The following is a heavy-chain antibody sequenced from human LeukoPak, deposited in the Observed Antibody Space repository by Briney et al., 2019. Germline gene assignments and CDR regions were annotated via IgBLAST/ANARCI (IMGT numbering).Heavy chain of an antibody. D-gene: IGHD2/OR15-2a*01. CDR2: INHSGST. V-gene: IGHV4-34*09. J-gene: IGHJ6*02. CDR1: GGSFSGYY. Sequence: SETLSLTCAVYGGSFSGYYWSWIRQPPGKGLEWIGEINHSGSTNYNPSLKSRVTISVDTSKNQFSLKLSSVTAADTAVYYCARESTTLGMDVWAKGPRSPSP. CDR3: ARESTTLGMDV.